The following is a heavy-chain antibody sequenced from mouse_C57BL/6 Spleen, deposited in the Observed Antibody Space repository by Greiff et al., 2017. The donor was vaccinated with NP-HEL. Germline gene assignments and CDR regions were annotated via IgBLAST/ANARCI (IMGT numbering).Heavy chain of an antibody. J-gene: IGHJ1*03. CDR3: ARIYSNWYFDV. Sequence: QVQLQQPGAELVKPGASVKLSCKASGYTFTSYWMQWVNQRPGQGLEWIGEIDPSDSYTNYNQKFKGKATLTVDTSASTAYMQLSSLTSEDSAVYYCARIYSNWYFDVWGTGTTVTVSS. CDR1: GYTFTSYW. D-gene: IGHD2-5*01. CDR2: IDPSDSYT. V-gene: IGHV1-50*01.